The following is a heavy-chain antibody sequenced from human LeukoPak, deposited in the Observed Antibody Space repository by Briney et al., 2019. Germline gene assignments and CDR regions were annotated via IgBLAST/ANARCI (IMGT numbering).Heavy chain of an antibody. J-gene: IGHJ6*02. CDR1: GFTFSSNY. D-gene: IGHD3-3*02. CDR2: IYSGGST. Sequence: GGSLRLSCAASGFTFSSNYMSWVRQAPGKGLEWVSVIYSGGSTYYADSAKGRFTISRDNFKNTLYLQMNSLRAEDTAVYYCARGPISYYYGMDVWGQGTTVTVSS. V-gene: IGHV3-53*01. CDR3: ARGPISYYYGMDV.